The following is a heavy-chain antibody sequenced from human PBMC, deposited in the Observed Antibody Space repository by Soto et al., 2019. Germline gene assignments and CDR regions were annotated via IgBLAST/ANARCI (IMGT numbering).Heavy chain of an antibody. J-gene: IGHJ4*02. CDR3: AKGGWYRTGFDY. CDR1: GFTFSSYA. Sequence: EVQLLESGGGLVQPGGSLRLSCAASGFTFSSYAMSWVRQAPGKGLEWVAAISGSGGSTYYADSVKGRFTISRDNSKNQLYRQMNSRRAEDTAVYYCAKGGWYRTGFDYWGQGTLVTFSS. CDR2: ISGSGGST. D-gene: IGHD6-19*01. V-gene: IGHV3-23*01.